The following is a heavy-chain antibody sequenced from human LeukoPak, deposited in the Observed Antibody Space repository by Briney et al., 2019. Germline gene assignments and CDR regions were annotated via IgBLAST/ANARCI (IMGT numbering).Heavy chain of an antibody. J-gene: IGHJ4*02. CDR2: ISGSGGST. CDR1: GFTFSSYA. D-gene: IGHD5-12*01. V-gene: IGHV3-23*01. CDR3: AKPMGSGYDYYFDY. Sequence: GGSLRLSCAASGFTFSSYAMSWVRQAPGKGLDWVSAISGSGGSTYYADSVKGRFTISRDNSKNTMYLQMNSLRAEDTAVYYCAKPMGSGYDYYFDYWGQGTLVTVSS.